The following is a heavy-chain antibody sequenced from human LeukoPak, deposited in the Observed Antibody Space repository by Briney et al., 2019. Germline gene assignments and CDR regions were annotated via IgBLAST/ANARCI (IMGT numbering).Heavy chain of an antibody. J-gene: IGHJ3*02. CDR2: INPSGGST. Sequence: GASVKVSCKASGYTFTSYYMHWVRQAPGQGLEWMGIINPSGGSTSYAQKFQGRVTMTRDTSTSTVYMELSSLRSEDTAVYYCARLTEITGTTQDAFDIWGQGTMVTVSS. CDR3: ARLTEITGTTQDAFDI. V-gene: IGHV1-46*01. D-gene: IGHD1-7*01. CDR1: GYTFTSYY.